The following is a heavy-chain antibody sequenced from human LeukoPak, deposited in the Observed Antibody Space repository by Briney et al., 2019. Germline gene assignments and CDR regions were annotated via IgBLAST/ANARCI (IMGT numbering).Heavy chain of an antibody. J-gene: IGHJ1*01. Sequence: AGGSLTLSCAASGFTFGSYWMTWVRQAPGRGLVWVANINQDVSEKYHVDSVKGRFTISRDHAKNSLYLQVTSLRAEDTAVYYWGRALSSAFIFGDEKNVQHWGQGTLVTVSS. CDR3: GRALSSAFIFGDEKNVQH. CDR2: INQDVSEK. D-gene: IGHD2/OR15-2a*01. V-gene: IGHV3-7*01. CDR1: GFTFGSYW.